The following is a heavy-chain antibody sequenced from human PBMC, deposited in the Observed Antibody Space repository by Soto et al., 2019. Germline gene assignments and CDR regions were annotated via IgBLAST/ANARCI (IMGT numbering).Heavy chain of an antibody. D-gene: IGHD2-8*01. CDR3: ARPPYTGCINAVCYPLDY. CDR1: GYTFTSYY. V-gene: IGHV1-46*01. Sequence: QVQLVQSGAEVKKPGASVKISSKASGYTFTSYYMHWLRQAPGQGLECMGIINPSGGSTNYAQKLQGRVAMTRDTSTSTVYMELNSLRSEDTAVYYCARPPYTGCINAVCYPLDYWGQGTLVTVSS. CDR2: INPSGGST. J-gene: IGHJ4*02.